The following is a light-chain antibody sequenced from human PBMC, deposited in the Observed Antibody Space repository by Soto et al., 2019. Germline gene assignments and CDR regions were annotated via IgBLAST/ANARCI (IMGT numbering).Light chain of an antibody. CDR1: QYINTR. J-gene: IGKJ5*01. V-gene: IGKV3-15*01. CDR2: GAS. Sequence: EIGLTQSPATLSAFPGDRVTLSCRASQYINTRLAWYQHRPGQAPRLLIYGASTRAPGVPDRFSGPGSGTDFTLTISSLKSEDYAIYYCQQYKSWPRIPFGQGTRLEIK. CDR3: QQYKSWPRIP.